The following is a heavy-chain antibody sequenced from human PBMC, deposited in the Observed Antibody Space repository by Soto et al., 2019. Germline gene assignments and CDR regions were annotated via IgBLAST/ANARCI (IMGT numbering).Heavy chain of an antibody. Sequence: ASVKVSCKASGYTFTSYGISWVRQAPGQGLEWMGWISAYNGNTKYAQKLQGRVTMTTDTSTSTAYMELRSLRSDDTAVYYCARDGVLRFLELLSTKKWFDPWGQGTLVTDAS. J-gene: IGHJ5*02. D-gene: IGHD3-3*01. V-gene: IGHV1-18*01. CDR3: ARDGVLRFLELLSTKKWFDP. CDR2: ISAYNGNT. CDR1: GYTFTSYG.